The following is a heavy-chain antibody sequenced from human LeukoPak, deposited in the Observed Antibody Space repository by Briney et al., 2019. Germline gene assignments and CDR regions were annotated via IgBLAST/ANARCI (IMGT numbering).Heavy chain of an antibody. CDR1: GGSISSYY. CDR3: ARGRGHSSDY. CDR2: IYYSGST. Sequence: SETLSLTCTVSGGSISSYYWSWIRQPPGKGLEWIGYIYYSGSTNYNPSLKSRVTISVDTSKNQFSLKLSSVTAADTAVYYCARGRGHSSDYWGQGTLVTVSS. D-gene: IGHD5-18*01. V-gene: IGHV4-59*12. J-gene: IGHJ4*02.